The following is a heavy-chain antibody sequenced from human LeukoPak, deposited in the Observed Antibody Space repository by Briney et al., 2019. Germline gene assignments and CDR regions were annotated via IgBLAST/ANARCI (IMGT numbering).Heavy chain of an antibody. V-gene: IGHV3-23*01. CDR2: IGADGGTT. Sequence: PSSAASGFPLTNYDMSWVRQAPGQGLEWVSAIGADGGTTYADSVKGRFTISRDTSKNTLYLQMDNLRAEDTALYYCGSGSYFDYWGQGTLVTVSS. J-gene: IGHJ4*02. CDR3: GSGSYFDY. D-gene: IGHD3-10*01. CDR1: GFPLTNYD.